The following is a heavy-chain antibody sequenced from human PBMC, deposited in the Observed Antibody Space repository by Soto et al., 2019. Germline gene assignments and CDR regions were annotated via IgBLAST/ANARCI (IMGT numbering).Heavy chain of an antibody. CDR3: ARGRKERSGYSL. CDR2: IYHSGST. CDR1: GGSFSSSNW. Sequence: SESLSLTCAVSGGSFSSSNWWRWVRQPPGKGLEGVGEIYHSGSTNYNPSLKGRVTISVDKSKNQFSLKLSTVTAADTAVYYYARGRKERSGYSLWGQGTTVTVSS. J-gene: IGHJ6*02. D-gene: IGHD3-3*01. V-gene: IGHV4-4*02.